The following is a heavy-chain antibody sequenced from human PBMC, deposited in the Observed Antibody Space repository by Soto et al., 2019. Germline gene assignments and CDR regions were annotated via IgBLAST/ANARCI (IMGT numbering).Heavy chain of an antibody. J-gene: IGHJ2*01. V-gene: IGHV1-18*04. CDR1: GYTFTSYG. D-gene: IGHD2-15*01. Sequence: QVQLVQSGAEVKKPGASVKVSCKASGYTFTSYGISWVRQAPGQGLEWMGWISAYNGNTNYARKLQGRVTMTTDTSTSTAYMELRSLRSDDTAVYYCARGNLGYCSGGSCYSRWYFDLWGRGTLVTVSS. CDR3: ARGNLGYCSGGSCYSRWYFDL. CDR2: ISAYNGNT.